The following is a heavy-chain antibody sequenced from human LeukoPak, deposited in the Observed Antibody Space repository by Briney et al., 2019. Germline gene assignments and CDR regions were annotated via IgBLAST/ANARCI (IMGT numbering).Heavy chain of an antibody. CDR1: GGSICSYY. CDR3: PRGYDSSGYRRGEY. Sequence: SETLSLTCTVSGGSICSYYWGWIRQPPGKGLEWIGSIYYSGSTYYNPSLKSRVTISVDTSKNQFSLKLSSVTAADTAVYYCPRGYDSSGYRRGEYWGQGTLVTVSS. V-gene: IGHV4-39*07. D-gene: IGHD3-22*01. J-gene: IGHJ4*02. CDR2: IYYSGST.